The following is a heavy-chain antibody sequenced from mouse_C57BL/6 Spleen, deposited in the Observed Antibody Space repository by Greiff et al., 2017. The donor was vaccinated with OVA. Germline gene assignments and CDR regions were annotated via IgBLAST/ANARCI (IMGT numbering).Heavy chain of an antibody. CDR3: ARGDDYDGAWFAY. CDR2: ISNGGGST. V-gene: IGHV5-12*01. CDR1: GFTFSDYY. D-gene: IGHD2-4*01. J-gene: IGHJ3*01. Sequence: EVKLVESGGGLVQPGRSLKLSCAASGFTFSDYYMYWVRQTPEKRLEWVAYISNGGGSTYYPDTVKGRFTISRDNAQNTLYLQMSLRTSEDTAMDYWARGDDYDGAWFAYWGQGTLVTVAA.